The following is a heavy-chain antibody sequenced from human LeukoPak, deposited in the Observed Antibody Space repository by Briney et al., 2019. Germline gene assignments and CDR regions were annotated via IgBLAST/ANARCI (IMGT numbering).Heavy chain of an antibody. D-gene: IGHD3-22*01. CDR1: GFTFRNYA. J-gene: IGHJ4*02. V-gene: IGHV3-23*01. Sequence: GGSLRLSCAASGFTFRNYAMTWVRQAPGKGLEWASAISGGSSTYFADSVKGRFTISRDNSENTVYLQMNSLRAEDTAVYYCAKKGGYDSSGYLPLEYWGQGTLVAVSS. CDR2: ISGGSST. CDR3: AKKGGYDSSGYLPLEY.